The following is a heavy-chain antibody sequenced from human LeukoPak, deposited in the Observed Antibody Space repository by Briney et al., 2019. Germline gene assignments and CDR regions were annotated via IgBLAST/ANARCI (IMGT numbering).Heavy chain of an antibody. CDR1: GFTFSSYA. V-gene: IGHV3-30-3*01. Sequence: PGRSLRLSCAASGFTFSSYAMHWVRQAPGKGLEWVAVISYDGSNKYYADSVKGRFTISRDNSKNTLYLQMNSLRAEDTAVYYCAKDPERWIAVVPAAMSTVISVDPWGQGTLVTVSS. CDR2: ISYDGSNK. D-gene: IGHD2-2*01. CDR3: AKDPERWIAVVPAAMSTVISVDP. J-gene: IGHJ5*02.